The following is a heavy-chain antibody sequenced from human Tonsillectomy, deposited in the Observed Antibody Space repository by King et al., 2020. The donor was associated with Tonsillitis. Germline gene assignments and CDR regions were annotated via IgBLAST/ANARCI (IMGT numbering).Heavy chain of an antibody. J-gene: IGHJ6*02. V-gene: IGHV3-23*04. CDR2: ISGSGGTT. CDR1: GLTFSSFA. Sequence: VQLVESGGGLVQPGGSLRLSCAASGLTFSSFAMSWVRQAPGRGLEWVSAISGSGGTTHYADSVKGRSTISRDNTKNTLYLQMNSLRADDTAVYYCAKVIDSYGAPYYYYAMDVWGQGTTVTVSS. CDR3: AKVIDSYGAPYYYYAMDV. D-gene: IGHD5-18*01.